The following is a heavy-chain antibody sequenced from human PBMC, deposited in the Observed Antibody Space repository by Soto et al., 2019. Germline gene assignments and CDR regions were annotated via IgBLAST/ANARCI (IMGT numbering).Heavy chain of an antibody. CDR2: IIPIFGTA. V-gene: IGHV1-69*01. Sequence: QVQLVQSGAEVQKPGSSVKVSCKASGGTFSSYAISWVRQAPGQGLEWMGGIIPIFGTANYAQKFQGRVTITADESTSTADMERSSLRSEDTAAYYCARGLSPYYYDSSGADYWGQGTLVTVSS. CDR3: ARGLSPYYYDSSGADY. J-gene: IGHJ4*02. D-gene: IGHD3-22*01. CDR1: GGTFSSYA.